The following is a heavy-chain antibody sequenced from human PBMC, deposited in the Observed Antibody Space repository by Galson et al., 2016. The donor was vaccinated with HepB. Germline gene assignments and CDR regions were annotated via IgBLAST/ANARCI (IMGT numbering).Heavy chain of an antibody. J-gene: IGHJ4*02. Sequence: SLRLSCAASGFTINTYSMKWVRQAPGKGLEWVSSISNSYSYIYYADSVKGRFTISRDNAKNSLYLQMNSLRAEDTAVYYCARLGPIAAADYWGQGTQVTVSP. CDR3: ARLGPIAAADY. V-gene: IGHV3-21*01. CDR2: ISNSYSYI. CDR1: GFTINTYS. D-gene: IGHD6-13*01.